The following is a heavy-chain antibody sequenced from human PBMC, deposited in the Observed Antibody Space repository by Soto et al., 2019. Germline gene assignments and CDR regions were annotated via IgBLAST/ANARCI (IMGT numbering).Heavy chain of an antibody. Sequence: GASVKVSCKASGYTFTGYYMHWVRQAPGQGLEWMGWINPNSGGTNYAQKFQGWVTMTRDTSISTAYMELSRLRSDDTAVYYCARGSMIYSSGWYLNFDYWGQGTLVTVSS. CDR1: GYTFTGYY. D-gene: IGHD6-19*01. CDR2: INPNSGGT. V-gene: IGHV1-2*04. J-gene: IGHJ4*02. CDR3: ARGSMIYSSGWYLNFDY.